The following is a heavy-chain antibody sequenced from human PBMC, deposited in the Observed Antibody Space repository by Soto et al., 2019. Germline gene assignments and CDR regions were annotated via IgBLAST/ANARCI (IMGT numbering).Heavy chain of an antibody. J-gene: IGHJ4*02. Sequence: EVQLVESGGGLVQPGGSLRLSCAASGFTFSDHYMDWXXXXXXXXLEWVGRTRNKANSYTTEYAASVKGRFTISRDDSXXXXXXXXXXXXXXXXXXXXXXXXXXXXRDYWGQGTLVTVSS. CDR3: XXXXXXXRDY. CDR2: TRNKANSYTT. CDR1: GFTFSDHY. V-gene: IGHV3-72*01.